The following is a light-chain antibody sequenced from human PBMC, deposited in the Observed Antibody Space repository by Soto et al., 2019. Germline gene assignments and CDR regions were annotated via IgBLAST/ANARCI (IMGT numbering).Light chain of an antibody. J-gene: IGKJ2*01. Sequence: EIVMTQSPATLSVSPGERATLSCRASQSVSSNLAWYQQKPGQAPRLLIYEISIRATAVPARFSGSGSGTEFTLTISSLQSEDFSFYYCKQYNTWYAFGQGTKLEIK. V-gene: IGKV3-15*01. CDR3: KQYNTWYA. CDR2: EIS. CDR1: QSVSSN.